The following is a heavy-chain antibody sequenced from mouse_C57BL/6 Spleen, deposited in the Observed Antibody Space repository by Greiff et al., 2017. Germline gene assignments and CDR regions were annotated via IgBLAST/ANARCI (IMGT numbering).Heavy chain of an antibody. D-gene: IGHD6-1*01. CDR3: VRERGASYFDY. CDR2: IRSKSSNYAT. Sequence: EVQGVESGGGLVQPKGSLKLSCAASGFTFTTYAMHWVRQAPGKGLEWVARIRSKSSNYATYYAVSVKDRFTISRDDSQSMLYLQMNNLKTEDTAMYYCVRERGASYFDYWGQGTTLTVSA. V-gene: IGHV10-3*01. CDR1: GFTFTTYA. J-gene: IGHJ2*01.